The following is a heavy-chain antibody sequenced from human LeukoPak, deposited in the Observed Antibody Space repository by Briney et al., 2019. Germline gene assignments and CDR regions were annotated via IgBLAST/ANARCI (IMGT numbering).Heavy chain of an antibody. Sequence: ASVKVSCKASGYTFTGYYLHWVRQAPGQGLEWMGWINPNSGGTNYAQKFQGRVTMTRYTSISTPYMELTRLRSDDTAVYYCARQTVVPAAIWGYMDVWGKGTTVTVSS. CDR3: ARQTVVPAAIWGYMDV. CDR2: INPNSGGT. D-gene: IGHD2-2*02. V-gene: IGHV1-2*02. CDR1: GYTFTGYY. J-gene: IGHJ6*03.